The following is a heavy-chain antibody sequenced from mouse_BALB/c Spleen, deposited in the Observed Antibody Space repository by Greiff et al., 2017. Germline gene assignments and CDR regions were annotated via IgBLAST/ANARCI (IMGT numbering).Heavy chain of an antibody. Sequence: VKLMESGPGLVQPSQSLSITCTVSGFSLTSYGVHWVRQSPGKGLEWLGVIWSGGSTDYNAAFISRLSISKDNSKSQVFFKMNSLQADDTAIYYCARTPPYGALRFDVWGAGTTVTVSS. CDR2: IWSGGST. D-gene: IGHD1-1*02. J-gene: IGHJ1*01. V-gene: IGHV2-4-1*01. CDR3: ARTPPYGALRFDV. CDR1: GFSLTSYG.